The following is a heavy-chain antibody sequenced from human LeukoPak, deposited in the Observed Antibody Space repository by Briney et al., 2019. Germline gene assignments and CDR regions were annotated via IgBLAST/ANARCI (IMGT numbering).Heavy chain of an antibody. D-gene: IGHD1-26*01. CDR2: INLGDSDT. J-gene: IGHJ5*02. CDR1: GHSFTNHW. Sequence: GESLKISCEASGHSFTNHWIGWVRQMPGKGLEWMGIINLGDSDTKYSPSFQGQVTISLDKSISTAYLQWRSLKASDTTLYYCARRRYSGSPNWFDPWGQGTLVTVSS. V-gene: IGHV5-51*01. CDR3: ARRRYSGSPNWFDP.